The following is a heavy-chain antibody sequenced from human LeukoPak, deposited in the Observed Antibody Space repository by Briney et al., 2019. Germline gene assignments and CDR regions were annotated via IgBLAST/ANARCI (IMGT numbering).Heavy chain of an antibody. CDR1: DDALTNAY. V-gene: IGHV1-46*01. J-gene: IGHJ4*02. D-gene: IGHD3-10*01. Sequence: GASQTVSCTSADDALTNAYMQWVRPAPGKGVEGKGLINLNSGSLGYAQNFQGRVTMTRDTSTGTVYMELSSLRSDDTAVYYCARDLPTGYGSRAYWGQGTLVTVST. CDR2: INLNSGSL. CDR3: ARDLPTGYGSRAY.